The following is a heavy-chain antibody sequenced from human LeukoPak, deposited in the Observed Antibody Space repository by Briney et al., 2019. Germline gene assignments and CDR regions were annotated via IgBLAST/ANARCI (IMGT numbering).Heavy chain of an antibody. Sequence: PGGSLRLSCAASGFTFSSYAMSWVRQAPGKGLEWVSAISGSGGSTYYADSVKGRFTISRDNSKNTLYLQMNSLRAEDTAVNYCAKDTPMVRGVIIKGYYYGMDVWGQGTTVTVSS. J-gene: IGHJ6*02. D-gene: IGHD3-10*01. V-gene: IGHV3-23*01. CDR3: AKDTPMVRGVIIKGYYYGMDV. CDR1: GFTFSSYA. CDR2: ISGSGGST.